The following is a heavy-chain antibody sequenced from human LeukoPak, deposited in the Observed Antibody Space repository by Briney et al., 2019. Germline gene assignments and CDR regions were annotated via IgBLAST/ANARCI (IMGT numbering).Heavy chain of an antibody. D-gene: IGHD3-10*01. CDR3: ANSNYYGSGISDY. CDR2: INPKSGGT. Sequence: ASVKVSCKASGYTFTDYYVHWVRQAPGQGPEWMGRINPKSGGTNYAQKFQGRVTMTRDTSISTAYMELSRLRSDDTAMYYCANSNYYGSGISDYWGQGTLVTVSS. V-gene: IGHV1-2*06. J-gene: IGHJ4*02. CDR1: GYTFTDYY.